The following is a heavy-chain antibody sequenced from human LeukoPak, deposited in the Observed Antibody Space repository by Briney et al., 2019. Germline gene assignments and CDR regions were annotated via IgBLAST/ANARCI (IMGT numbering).Heavy chain of an antibody. Sequence: TSETLSLTCTVSGGSISSSGYYWGWIRQPPGKGLEWIGSIYYSGTTYYNPSLKSRVTISVDTSKNQFSLKLSSVTAPDTAVYYCARTLRATYHDVLTGYFDYWGQGTLVTVSS. D-gene: IGHD3-9*01. J-gene: IGHJ4*02. CDR2: IYYSGTT. V-gene: IGHV4-39*01. CDR1: GGSISSSGYY. CDR3: ARTLRATYHDVLTGYFDY.